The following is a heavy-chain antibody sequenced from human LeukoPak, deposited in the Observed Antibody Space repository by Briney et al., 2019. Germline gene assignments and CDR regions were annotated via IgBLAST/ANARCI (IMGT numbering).Heavy chain of an antibody. V-gene: IGHV4-59*01. CDR1: GGSISSYY. CDR2: IYYSGST. CDR3: ARPLQAYCGGACMDVFVF. J-gene: IGHJ3*01. Sequence: SETLSLTCTVSGGSISSYYWSWIRQPPGKGLEWIGYIYYSGSTNYNPSLKSRVTISVDTSKNQFSLKLRSVTAADTAVHYCARPLQAYCGGACMDVFVFWGQGKMVTVFS. D-gene: IGHD2-21*01.